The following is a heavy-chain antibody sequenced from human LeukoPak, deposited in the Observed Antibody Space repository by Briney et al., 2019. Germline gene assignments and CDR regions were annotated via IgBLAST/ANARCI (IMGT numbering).Heavy chain of an antibody. V-gene: IGHV3-53*01. J-gene: IGHJ4*02. CDR2: IYSGGNT. Sequence: GGSLRLSCAASGFTVSSNYMSWVRQAPGKGLEWASIIYSGGNTYYADSVMGRFTSSRDNSKNTLSLQMHRLRAEDTAVYYCVSHSDPLTSYSFDYWGRGTLVTVSS. CDR3: VSHSDPLTSYSFDY. D-gene: IGHD3-9*01. CDR1: GFTVSSNY.